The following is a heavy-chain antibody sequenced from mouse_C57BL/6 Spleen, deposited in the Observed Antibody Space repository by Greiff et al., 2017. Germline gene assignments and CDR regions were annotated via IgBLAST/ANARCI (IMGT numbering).Heavy chain of an antibody. D-gene: IGHD2-3*01. Sequence: QVQLQQPGAELVRPGSSVKLSCKASGYTFTSYWMDWVKQRPGQGLEWIGNIYPSDSETHYNQKFKDKATLTVDKSSSTAYMQLSSLTSEDSAVXYGARGGGYYAFLGYWGQGTTLTVSS. CDR2: IYPSDSET. CDR3: ARGGGYYAFLGY. CDR1: GYTFTSYW. J-gene: IGHJ2*01. V-gene: IGHV1-61*01.